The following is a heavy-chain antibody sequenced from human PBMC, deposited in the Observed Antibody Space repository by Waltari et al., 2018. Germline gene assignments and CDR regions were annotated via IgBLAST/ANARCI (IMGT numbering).Heavy chain of an antibody. CDR3: ARDRFLLWFGLLDV. V-gene: IGHV3-23*01. Sequence: EVQLLESGGGLVQPGGSLRPSCAASGFSFNNTARAWVRQAPGKGLEWVSAVTGSGATTHYADSVKGRFTISRHNFENTIFLQMDSLRVEDTAIYYCARDRFLLWFGLLDVWGQGTTVTVSS. J-gene: IGHJ6*02. CDR2: VTGSGATT. CDR1: GFSFNNTA. D-gene: IGHD3-10*01.